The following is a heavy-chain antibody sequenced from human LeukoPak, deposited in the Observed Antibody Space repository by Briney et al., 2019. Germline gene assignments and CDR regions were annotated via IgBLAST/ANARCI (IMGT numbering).Heavy chain of an antibody. CDR3: ATYSSSSSAFDI. J-gene: IGHJ3*02. D-gene: IGHD6-6*01. CDR1: GFTFSSYG. CDR2: IRYDGGNK. Sequence: GGSLRLSCAASGFTFSSYGMHWVRQAPGKGLEWVAFIRYDGGNKYYADSVKGRFTISRDNSKNTLYLQMNSLRAEGTAVYYCATYSSSSSAFDIWGQGTMVTVSS. V-gene: IGHV3-30*02.